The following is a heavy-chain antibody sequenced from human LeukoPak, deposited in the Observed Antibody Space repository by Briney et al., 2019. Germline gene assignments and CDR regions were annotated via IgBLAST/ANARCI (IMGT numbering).Heavy chain of an antibody. CDR3: ARSSLILFDY. D-gene: IGHD2/OR15-2a*01. Sequence: SETLSLTCTVSGGSISSYYWSWIRQPPGKGLEWIGYIYYSGSTYYNPSLKSRVTISVDTSKNQFSLKLSSVTAADTAVYYCARSSLILFDYWGQGTLVTVSS. CDR2: IYYSGST. V-gene: IGHV4-59*06. J-gene: IGHJ4*02. CDR1: GGSISSYY.